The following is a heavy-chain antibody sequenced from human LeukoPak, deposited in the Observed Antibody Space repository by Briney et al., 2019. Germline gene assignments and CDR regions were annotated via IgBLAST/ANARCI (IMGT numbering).Heavy chain of an antibody. Sequence: ASVKVSCKASGYTFSSYDVNWVRQATGQGLEWMGWMNPNSGNTGYAQEFQGRVTMTRNTSISTAYMEVSGLRSEDTAVCYCARAPSPTSYGMDVWGQGTTVTVSS. D-gene: IGHD2-2*01. CDR2: MNPNSGNT. V-gene: IGHV1-8*01. CDR3: ARAPSPTSYGMDV. J-gene: IGHJ6*02. CDR1: GYTFSSYD.